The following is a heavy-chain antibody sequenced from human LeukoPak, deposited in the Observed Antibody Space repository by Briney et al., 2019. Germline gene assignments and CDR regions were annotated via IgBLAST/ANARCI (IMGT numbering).Heavy chain of an antibody. CDR2: ISGDGSST. V-gene: IGHV3-74*01. J-gene: IGHJ4*02. Sequence: AGGSLRLSCAASGFTFSSYWMHWVRQVPGKALVWVSRISGDGSSTTYADSVKGRFTISRDNAKNTLYLQMNSLRAEDTAVFYCARGFYSSGWFDYWGQGTLVTVSS. D-gene: IGHD6-19*01. CDR3: ARGFYSSGWFDY. CDR1: GFTFSSYW.